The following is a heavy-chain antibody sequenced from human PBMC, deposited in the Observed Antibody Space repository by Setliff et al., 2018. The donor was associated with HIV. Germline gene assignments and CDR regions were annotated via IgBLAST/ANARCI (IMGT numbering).Heavy chain of an antibody. CDR2: ISNSGSN. J-gene: IGHJ5*02. D-gene: IGHD4-17*01. CDR1: SDSIRRYY. V-gene: IGHV4-59*05. Sequence: SETLSLTCIVSSDSIRRYYVSWIRQPPGKGLEWIGSISNSGSNYYSPSLKSRVTISVDTSKNQFSLKVNSVTAADTAVYYCARHDYGDNNWLDPWGQGTLVTVSS. CDR3: ARHDYGDNNWLDP.